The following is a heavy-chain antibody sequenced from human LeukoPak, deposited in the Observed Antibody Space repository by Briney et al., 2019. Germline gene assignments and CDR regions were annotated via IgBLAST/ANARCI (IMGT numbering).Heavy chain of an antibody. V-gene: IGHV4-31*03. Sequence: PSQTLSLTCTVSGGSISSGGYYWSWIRQHPGKGLEWIGYIYYSGSTYYTPSLKSRVTISVDTSKNQFSLKLSSVTAADTAVYYCARDQLAMVRGAKYGMDVWGKGTTGTVSS. CDR1: GGSISSGGYY. J-gene: IGHJ6*04. CDR2: IYYSGST. D-gene: IGHD3-10*01. CDR3: ARDQLAMVRGAKYGMDV.